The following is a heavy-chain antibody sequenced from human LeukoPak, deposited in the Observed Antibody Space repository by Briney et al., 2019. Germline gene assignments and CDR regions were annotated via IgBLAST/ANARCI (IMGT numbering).Heavy chain of an antibody. CDR2: ISGSSGTI. CDR1: GFTFSSYS. Sequence: GSLRLSCAASGFTFSSYSMNWVRQAPGKGLEWVSYISGSSGTIYYADSVTGRFTISRDNAKNSLYLQMNSLRVEDTAVYYCARVVKELASRYFDYWGQGTLVTVSS. J-gene: IGHJ4*02. CDR3: ARVVKELASRYFDY. V-gene: IGHV3-48*01. D-gene: IGHD1-26*01.